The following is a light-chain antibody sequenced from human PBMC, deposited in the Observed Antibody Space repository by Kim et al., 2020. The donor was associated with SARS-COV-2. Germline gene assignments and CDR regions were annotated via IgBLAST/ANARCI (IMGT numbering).Light chain of an antibody. CDR2: EGS. J-gene: IGLJ2*01. Sequence: QSALTQPASVSGSPGQSITISCTGTSSDIGSYSLVSWYQQYPGEAPKLMIYEGSKRPSGVSPRFSGSKSGNTASLTISGLQAEDEADYYCCSYAGGGTMLFGGGTQLTVL. V-gene: IGLV2-23*01. CDR3: CSYAGGGTML. CDR1: SSDIGSYSL.